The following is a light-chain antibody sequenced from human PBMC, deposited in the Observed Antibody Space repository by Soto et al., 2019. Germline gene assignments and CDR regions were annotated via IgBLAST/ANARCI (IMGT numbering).Light chain of an antibody. CDR1: QAISSS. Sequence: DIQLTQSPSFLSASVGDRVTITCRASQAISSSLAWYQHNPGKAPKLLIYAASTLQNGVPSSFSVSGSGTEFTLTINNLQPEDFATYYCQHLNDYRYTFGQGTKVEIK. V-gene: IGKV1-9*01. CDR2: AAS. J-gene: IGKJ2*01. CDR3: QHLNDYRYT.